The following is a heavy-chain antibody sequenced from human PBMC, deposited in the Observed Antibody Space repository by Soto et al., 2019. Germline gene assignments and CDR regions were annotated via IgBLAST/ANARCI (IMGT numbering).Heavy chain of an antibody. Sequence: GGSLRLSCAASGFTFSSYGMHWVRQAPGKGLEWVAVISYDGSNKYYGGSVKGRFTISRDNSKNTLYLQMNSLRAEDTAGYYCAKPPGGYSSSWYRYIWFDPWGQGTLVTVSS. CDR2: ISYDGSNK. CDR3: AKPPGGYSSSWYRYIWFDP. D-gene: IGHD6-13*01. J-gene: IGHJ5*02. CDR1: GFTFSSYG. V-gene: IGHV3-30*18.